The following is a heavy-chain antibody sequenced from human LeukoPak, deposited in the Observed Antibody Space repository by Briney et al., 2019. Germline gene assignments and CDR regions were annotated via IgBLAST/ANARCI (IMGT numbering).Heavy chain of an antibody. CDR1: GGTFSSYD. J-gene: IGHJ6*02. Sequence: SVKVSCKASGGTFSSYDISWVRQAPGQGLEWMGRIIPILGIANYAQKFQGRVTITADKSTSTAYMELSSLRSEDTAVYYCARDSGTRTYYYDSSGPGGMDVWGQGTTVTVSS. V-gene: IGHV1-69*04. D-gene: IGHD3-22*01. CDR2: IIPILGIA. CDR3: ARDSGTRTYYYDSSGPGGMDV.